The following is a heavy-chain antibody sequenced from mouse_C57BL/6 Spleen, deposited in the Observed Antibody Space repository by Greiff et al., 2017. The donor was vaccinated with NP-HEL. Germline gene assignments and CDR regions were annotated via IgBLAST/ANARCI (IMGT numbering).Heavy chain of an antibody. CDR1: GFTFSDYG. J-gene: IGHJ4*01. Sequence: EVKLMESGGGLVKPGGSLKLSCAASGFTFSDYGMHWVRQAPEKGLEWVAYISSGSSTIYYADTVKGRFTISRDNAKNTLFLQMTSLRSEDTAMYYCARLYYDYDEGYAMDYWGQGTSVTVSS. V-gene: IGHV5-17*01. D-gene: IGHD2-4*01. CDR2: ISSGSSTI. CDR3: ARLYYDYDEGYAMDY.